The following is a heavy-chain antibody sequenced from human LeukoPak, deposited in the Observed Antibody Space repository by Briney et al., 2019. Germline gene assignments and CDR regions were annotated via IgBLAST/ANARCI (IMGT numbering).Heavy chain of an antibody. J-gene: IGHJ4*02. Sequence: MPSETLSLTCTVSGGSISSGSYYWSWIRQPAGKGLDWIGRIYTTGSTNYNPSLKSRVTISVDTSKNQFSLKLSSVTAADTVVYYCARGVPEYYDFWSGYYSGVFHGCDYWGQGTLVTVSS. D-gene: IGHD3-3*01. CDR2: IYTTGST. CDR3: ARGVPEYYDFWSGYYSGVFHGCDY. CDR1: GGSISSGSYY. V-gene: IGHV4-61*02.